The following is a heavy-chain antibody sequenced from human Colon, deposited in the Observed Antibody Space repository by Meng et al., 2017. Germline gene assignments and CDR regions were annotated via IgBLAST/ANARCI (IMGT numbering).Heavy chain of an antibody. CDR2: INSDGSST. D-gene: IGHD6-13*01. CDR3: ARGGIAAAGTRKNYFDY. V-gene: IGHV3-74*01. CDR1: GFTFSSYW. Sequence: GESLKISCAASGFTFSSYWMHWVRQAPGKGLVWVSRINSDGSSTSYADSVKGRFTISRDNAKNTLYLQMNSLRAEDTAVYYCARGGIAAAGTRKNYFDYWGQGTLVTVSS. J-gene: IGHJ4*02.